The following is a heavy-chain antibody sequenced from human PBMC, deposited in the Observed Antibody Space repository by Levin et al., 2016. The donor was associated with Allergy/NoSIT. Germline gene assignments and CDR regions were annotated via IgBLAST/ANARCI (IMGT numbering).Heavy chain of an antibody. D-gene: IGHD3-3*01. CDR3: ARIRFLEWDRFHFEPHWFDP. Sequence: WIRQPPGKALEWLAHIFSNDEKSYSTSLKSRLTISKDTSKSQVVLTMTNMDPVDTATYYCARIRFLEWDRFHFEPHWFDPWGQGTLVTVSS. V-gene: IGHV2-26*01. CDR2: IFSNDEK. J-gene: IGHJ5*02.